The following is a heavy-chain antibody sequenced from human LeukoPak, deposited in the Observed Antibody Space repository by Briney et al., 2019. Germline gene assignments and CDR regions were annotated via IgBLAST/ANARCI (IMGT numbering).Heavy chain of an antibody. V-gene: IGHV3-30*02. CDR2: IRYDGGNK. J-gene: IGHJ4*02. CDR1: GFTFSSYG. D-gene: IGHD3-22*01. Sequence: GGSLRLSCAASGFTFSSYGMHWVRQAPGKGLEWVAFIRYDGGNKYYADSVKGRFTISRDNSKNTLYLQMNSLRAEDTAVYYCAKDKMRYYYDSSGYGYWGQGTLVTVSS. CDR3: AKDKMRYYYDSSGYGY.